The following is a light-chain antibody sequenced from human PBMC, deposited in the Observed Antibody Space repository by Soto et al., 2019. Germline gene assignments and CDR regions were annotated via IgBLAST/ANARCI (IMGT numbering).Light chain of an antibody. J-gene: IGKJ2*01. CDR3: QQRSNWPYT. V-gene: IGKV3-11*01. CDR2: GAS. CDR1: QTVNSPY. Sequence: EIVLTQSPGTLSLYPLESGILSCRTSQTVNSPYLAWYQQKPGQAPRLLISGASTRATGIPARFSASGSGTDFTLTISSLEPEDFAVYYCQQRSNWPYTFGQGTKVDIK.